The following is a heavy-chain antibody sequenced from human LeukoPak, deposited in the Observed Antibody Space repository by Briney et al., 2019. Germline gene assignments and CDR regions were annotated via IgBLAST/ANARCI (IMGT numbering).Heavy chain of an antibody. J-gene: IGHJ4*02. CDR3: ARGGVSTVEQLDY. V-gene: IGHV4-39*01. CDR1: GGSISSSSYY. Sequence: SETLSLTCTVSGGSISSSSYYWGWIRQPPGKGLGWIGSIYYSGSTYYNPSLKSRVTISVDTSKNQFSLKLSSVTAADTAVYYCARGGVSTVEQLDYWGQGTLVTVSS. D-gene: IGHD1/OR15-1a*01. CDR2: IYYSGST.